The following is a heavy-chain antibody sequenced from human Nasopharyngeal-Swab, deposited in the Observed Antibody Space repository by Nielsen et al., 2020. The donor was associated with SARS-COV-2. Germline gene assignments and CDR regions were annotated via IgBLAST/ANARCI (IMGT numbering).Heavy chain of an antibody. CDR1: GFTFSSYS. CDR2: ISSSSTI. Sequence: GESLKISCAASGFTFSSYSMNWVRQAPGKGLEWVSYISSSSTIYYADSVKGRFTTSRDNAKNSLYLQMNSLRAEDTAVYYCARGAVAYMSYYYYYGMDVWGQGTTVTVSS. J-gene: IGHJ6*02. D-gene: IGHD6-19*01. CDR3: ARGAVAYMSYYYYYGMDV. V-gene: IGHV3-48*01.